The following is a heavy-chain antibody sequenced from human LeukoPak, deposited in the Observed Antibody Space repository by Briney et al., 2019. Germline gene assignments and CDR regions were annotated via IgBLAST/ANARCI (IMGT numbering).Heavy chain of an antibody. J-gene: IGHJ4*02. V-gene: IGHV3-23*01. D-gene: IGHD3-3*01. CDR1: EFTFSSHA. Sequence: GGSLRLSCVASEFTFSSHAMSWVRQAPGKGLEWVSTISNSGGNTYYAGSVKARFSISRDNSKDTLYLQMNSLRAEDTAVYYCAKASGLRFLEWLSYFDYWGQGTLVTVSS. CDR2: ISNSGGNT. CDR3: AKASGLRFLEWLSYFDY.